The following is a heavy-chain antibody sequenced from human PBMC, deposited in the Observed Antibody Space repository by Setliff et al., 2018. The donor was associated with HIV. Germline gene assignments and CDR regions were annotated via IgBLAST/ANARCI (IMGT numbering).Heavy chain of an antibody. Sequence: SETLSLTCTVSGGSISSGSHFWGWIRQPAGKGLEWIGHISTSGTTKYNPSLKSRVTISVDTSKRQFSLKLSSVTAADTAVYYCARALGYYYDSSGYVDYWGQGTLVTVS. V-gene: IGHV4-61*09. CDR3: ARALGYYYDSSGYVDY. D-gene: IGHD3-22*01. CDR2: ISTSGTT. J-gene: IGHJ4*02. CDR1: GGSISSGSHF.